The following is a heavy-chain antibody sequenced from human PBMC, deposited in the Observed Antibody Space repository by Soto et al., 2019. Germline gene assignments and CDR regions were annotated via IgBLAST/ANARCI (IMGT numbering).Heavy chain of an antibody. CDR1: GFTFSSYA. D-gene: IGHD3-9*01. J-gene: IGHJ4*02. V-gene: IGHV3-23*01. CDR3: AKDLRYFDWLFPLDY. Sequence: EVQLLESGGGLVQPGGSLRLSCSASGFTFSSYAMSWVRQAPGKGLEWVSAISGSGGSTYYADSVKGRFTISRDNSKNTLYLQMNSLRAEDTAVYYCAKDLRYFDWLFPLDYWGQGPLVTVSS. CDR2: ISGSGGST.